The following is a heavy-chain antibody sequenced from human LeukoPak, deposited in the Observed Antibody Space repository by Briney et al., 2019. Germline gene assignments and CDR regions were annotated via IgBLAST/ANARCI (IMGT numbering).Heavy chain of an antibody. J-gene: IGHJ6*03. CDR2: ISYDGSNK. V-gene: IGHV3-30*01. Sequence: PGGALRLLCAASGFTFSSYAMHWVRQAPGKGLEWVAVISYDGSNKYYADSVKGRFTISRDNSKNTLYLQMNSLRAEDTAVYYCASGYYYYYMDVWGKGTTVTVSS. CDR1: GFTFSSYA. CDR3: ASGYYYYYMDV.